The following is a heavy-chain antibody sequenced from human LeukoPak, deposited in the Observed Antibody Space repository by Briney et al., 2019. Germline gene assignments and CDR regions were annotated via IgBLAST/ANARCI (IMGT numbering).Heavy chain of an antibody. CDR2: IYYSGST. D-gene: IGHD3-3*01. CDR3: ARWRGYDLGFDY. Sequence: SETLSLTCTVSGGSISSSSYYWGWIRQPPGKGLEWIGSIYYSGSTYYNPSLKSRVTISVDTSKNQFSLKLSSVTAADTAVYYCARWRGYDLGFDYWGQGTLVTVSS. CDR1: GGSISSSSYY. V-gene: IGHV4-39*07. J-gene: IGHJ4*02.